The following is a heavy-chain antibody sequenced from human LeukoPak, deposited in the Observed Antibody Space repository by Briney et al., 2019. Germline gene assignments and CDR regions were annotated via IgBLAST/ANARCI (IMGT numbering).Heavy chain of an antibody. D-gene: IGHD3-22*01. CDR1: GFTFSSYW. V-gene: IGHV3-7*01. CDR2: LNQDGSET. J-gene: IGHJ4*02. CDR3: ASSRYDSSGYYGIIGY. Sequence: PGGSLRLSCAASGFTFSSYWMSWVRQAPGKGLEWVATLNQDGSETYYVDSVKGRFTISRDNAKNSLYLQMNSLRAEDTALYYCASSRYDSSGYYGIIGYWGQGTLVTVSS.